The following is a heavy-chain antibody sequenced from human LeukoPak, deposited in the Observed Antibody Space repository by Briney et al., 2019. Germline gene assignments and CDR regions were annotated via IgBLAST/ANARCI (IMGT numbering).Heavy chain of an antibody. Sequence: TSETLSLTCTVSGGSISTYYWSWIRQPPGKGLEWIGYIYYSGSTNYNPSLKSRVTISVDTSKNQFSLKLSSVTAADTAVYYCARVWGVTDFYDNRGAFDIWGQGTMVTVSS. V-gene: IGHV4-59*01. CDR1: GGSISTYY. J-gene: IGHJ3*02. CDR2: IYYSGST. D-gene: IGHD3-22*01. CDR3: ARVWGVTDFYDNRGAFDI.